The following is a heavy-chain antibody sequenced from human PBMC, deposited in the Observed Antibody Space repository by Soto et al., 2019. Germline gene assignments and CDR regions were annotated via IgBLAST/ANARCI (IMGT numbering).Heavy chain of an antibody. J-gene: IGHJ4*02. D-gene: IGHD2-21*02. Sequence: SVEVSFRVSGYTLTELSMHWVRQAPGKGLEWMGGFDPEDGETIYAQKFQGRVTMTEDTSTDTAYMELSSLRSEDTAVYYCATVRAYCGGDCYYFDYWGQGTLVTVSS. CDR1: GYTLTELS. V-gene: IGHV1-24*01. CDR2: FDPEDGET. CDR3: ATVRAYCGGDCYYFDY.